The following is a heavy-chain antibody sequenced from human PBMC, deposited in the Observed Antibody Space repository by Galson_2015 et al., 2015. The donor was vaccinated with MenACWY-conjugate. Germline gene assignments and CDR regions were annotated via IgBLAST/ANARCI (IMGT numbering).Heavy chain of an antibody. CDR1: GFTFSDYY. CDR2: ISSSSSYT. D-gene: IGHD3-9*01. V-gene: IGHV3-11*03. Sequence: SLRLSCAASGFTFSDYYMSWIRQAPGKGLEWVSYISSSSSYTDYADSVKGRFTISRDNTKNSLYLQMNSLRAEDTAVYYCATKVDWSPYDAFDIWGQGTMVTVSS. J-gene: IGHJ3*02. CDR3: ATKVDWSPYDAFDI.